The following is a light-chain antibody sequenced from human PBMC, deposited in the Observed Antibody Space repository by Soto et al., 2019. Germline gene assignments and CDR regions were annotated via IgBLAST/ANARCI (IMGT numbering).Light chain of an antibody. Sequence: DIVMTQSPLSLPVTPGEPASISCRSSQSLLHSNGYNYLDWYLQKPGQSPQLLIYLGSNRASGVPDRISGSGSGTDFTLKISRVEAEDVGVYYCMQALQTGTFGGGTKVDI. CDR1: QSLLHSNGYNY. V-gene: IGKV2-28*01. CDR3: MQALQTGT. CDR2: LGS. J-gene: IGKJ4*01.